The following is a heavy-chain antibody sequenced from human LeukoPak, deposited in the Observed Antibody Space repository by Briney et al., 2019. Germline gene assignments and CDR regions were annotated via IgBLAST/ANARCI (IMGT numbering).Heavy chain of an antibody. Sequence: SETLSLTCTVSGASISSYYWSWIRQPPGKGLEWIGYIYYSGSTNYNPSLKSRLTILVDTSKNKFSLKLSSVTAADTAIYYCAVGSCSGGSCYSDPRDDYWGQGTLVTVSS. V-gene: IGHV4-59*01. CDR2: IYYSGST. J-gene: IGHJ4*02. CDR3: AVGSCSGGSCYSDPRDDY. CDR1: GASISSYY. D-gene: IGHD2-15*01.